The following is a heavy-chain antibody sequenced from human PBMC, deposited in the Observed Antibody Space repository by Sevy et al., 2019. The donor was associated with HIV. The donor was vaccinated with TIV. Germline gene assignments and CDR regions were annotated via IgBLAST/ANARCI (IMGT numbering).Heavy chain of an antibody. Sequence: GGSLRLSFAASGFTFSSYAMSWVRQAPGKGLEGFSAISGSGGSTYYADSVKGRFTISRDNSKNTLYLQMNSLRAEDTAVYYCAKDVKQLVAFATGGQGTLVTVSS. D-gene: IGHD6-13*01. CDR1: GFTFSSYA. CDR3: AKDVKQLVAFAT. V-gene: IGHV3-23*01. J-gene: IGHJ4*02. CDR2: ISGSGGST.